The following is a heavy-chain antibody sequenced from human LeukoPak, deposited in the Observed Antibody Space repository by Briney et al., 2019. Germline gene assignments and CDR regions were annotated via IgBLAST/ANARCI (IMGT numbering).Heavy chain of an antibody. CDR1: GGSISSYY. CDR2: IYYSGST. Sequence: SETLSLTCTVSGGSISSYYWSWIRQPPGKGLEWIGSIYYSGSTYYNPSLKSRVTISVDTSKSQVSLKLTSVTAADTAVYYCARTEESGYNYGYFGYYYYMDVWGKGTTVTVSS. CDR3: ARTEESGYNYGYFGYYYYMDV. D-gene: IGHD5-18*01. V-gene: IGHV4-59*01. J-gene: IGHJ6*03.